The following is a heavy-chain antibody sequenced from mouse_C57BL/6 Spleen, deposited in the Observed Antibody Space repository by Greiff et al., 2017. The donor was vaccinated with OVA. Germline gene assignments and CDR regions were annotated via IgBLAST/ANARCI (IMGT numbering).Heavy chain of an antibody. CDR1: GYTFTSYW. V-gene: IGHV1-85*01. J-gene: IGHJ2*01. CDR3: ARDYGSSPDY. CDR2: IYPRDGST. D-gene: IGHD1-1*01. Sequence: QVQLQQPGTELVKPGASVKLSCKASGYTFTSYWMHWVKQRPGQGLEWIGWIYPRDGSTKYNEKFKGKATLTVDTSSSTAYMELHSLTSEDSAVYFCARDYGSSPDYWGQGTTLTVSS.